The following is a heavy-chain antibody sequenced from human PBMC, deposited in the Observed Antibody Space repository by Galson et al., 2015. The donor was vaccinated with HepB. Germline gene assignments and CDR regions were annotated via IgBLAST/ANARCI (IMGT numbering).Heavy chain of an antibody. CDR2: IYWNDDK. CDR3: AHSPRNYYGGYFVSVNFPH. CDR1: GFALTTFGVG. V-gene: IGHV2-5*01. J-gene: IGHJ1*01. Sequence: PALVKPTQTLTLTCTFSGFALTTFGVGVGWIRQPPGKALEFLALIYWNDDKRFSPSLKNRITITKDTAKSQVVLTLTNMDPMDTATYYCAHSPRNYYGGYFVSVNFPHWGPGTLVLVSS. D-gene: IGHD4-23*01.